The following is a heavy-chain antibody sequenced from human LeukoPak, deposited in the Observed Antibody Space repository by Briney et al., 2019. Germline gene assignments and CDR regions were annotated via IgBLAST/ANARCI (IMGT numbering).Heavy chain of an antibody. CDR3: ARGYSSRPYYYGMDV. V-gene: IGHV3-21*01. J-gene: IGHJ6*02. CDR1: GFTFSSYS. Sequence: GGSLRLSCAASGFTFSSYSMNWVRQAPGKGLEWVSSISSSSSYIYYADSVKGRFTISRDNAKNSLYLQMNSLRAEDTAVYYCARGYSSRPYYYGMDVWGQGTTVTVSS. CDR2: ISSSSSYI. D-gene: IGHD5-18*01.